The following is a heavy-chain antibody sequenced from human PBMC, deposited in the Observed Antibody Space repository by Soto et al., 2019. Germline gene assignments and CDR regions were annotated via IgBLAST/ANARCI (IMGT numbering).Heavy chain of an antibody. D-gene: IGHD2-8*01. J-gene: IGHJ5*01. CDR3: ARDAYPNWFDF. V-gene: IGHV4-4*07. Sequence: PSETLSLTCNVSGGSINSYYWSWIRQPAGKGLEWIGRISSGGSASYNPSLKSRVTISVDTSKNQFSLRLTSVTAADTAVYFCARDAYPNWFDFWGQGTLVTVSS. CDR1: GGSINSYY. CDR2: ISSGGSA.